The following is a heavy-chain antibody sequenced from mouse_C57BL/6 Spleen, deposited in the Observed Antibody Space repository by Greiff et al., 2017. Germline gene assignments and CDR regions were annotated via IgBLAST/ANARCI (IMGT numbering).Heavy chain of an antibody. CDR1: GYTFTSYW. D-gene: IGHD3-1*01. Sequence: QVQLQQPGAELVMPGASVKLSCKASGYTFTSYWMHWVKQRPGQGLEWIGEIDPSDSYTNYNQKFKGKSTLTVDKSSSTAYMQLSSLTSEDSAVDYCARSGELYMDYWGQGTTLTVSS. V-gene: IGHV1-69*01. J-gene: IGHJ2*01. CDR2: IDPSDSYT. CDR3: ARSGELYMDY.